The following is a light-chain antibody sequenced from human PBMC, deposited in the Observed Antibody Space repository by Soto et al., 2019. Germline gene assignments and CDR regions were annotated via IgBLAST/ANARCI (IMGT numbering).Light chain of an antibody. Sequence: IVVTQSPGAVSLSSEERAKLSCRSSQSVRSSYLAWYQQKPGQPHRLLIFDAYTRAAGVPARFSGSGSGTDFTLTIRSLEPEDFAVYFCQQSSSWPQITGGQGKRGGIK. CDR1: QSVRSSY. CDR3: QQSSSWPQIT. CDR2: DAY. V-gene: IGKV3D-20*02. J-gene: IGKJ5*01.